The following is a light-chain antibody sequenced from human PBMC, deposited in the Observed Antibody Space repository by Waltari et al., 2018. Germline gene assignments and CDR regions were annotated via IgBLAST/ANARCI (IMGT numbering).Light chain of an antibody. CDR3: QQGNSFPPT. CDR1: QDISSW. V-gene: IGKV1-12*01. CDR2: SAS. Sequence: DIQMTQSPSSVSASVGERVTITCRASQDISSWLAWYQQKPGKAPKLLIYSASALQGGVPSRFSGSGSGTDFTLTINSLQSEDFATYYCQQGNSFPPTFGQGTKVEIK. J-gene: IGKJ1*01.